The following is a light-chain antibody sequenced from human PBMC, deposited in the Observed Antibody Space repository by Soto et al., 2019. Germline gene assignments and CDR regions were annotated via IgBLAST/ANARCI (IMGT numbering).Light chain of an antibody. CDR3: CSYAGSSTV. CDR2: EGS. J-gene: IGLJ2*01. V-gene: IGLV2-23*01. Sequence: QSALTQPASVSGSPGQSITISCTGTSSDVGRYNLVSWYQQHTVKAPKLMIYEGSKRPSGVSNRFAGSKSGNTAYLTISGLQAEDEAAYYCCSYAGSSTVFGGGTKITVL. CDR1: SSDVGRYNL.